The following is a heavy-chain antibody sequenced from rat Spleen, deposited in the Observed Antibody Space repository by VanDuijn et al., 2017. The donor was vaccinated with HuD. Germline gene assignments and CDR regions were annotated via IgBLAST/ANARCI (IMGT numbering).Heavy chain of an antibody. V-gene: IGHV5-29*01. CDR2: ISYDGSST. J-gene: IGHJ2*01. CDR1: GFTFSNYG. CDR3: ARPNYYFDY. Sequence: EVQLVESGGGLVQPGRSLKLSCAASGFTFSNYGMAWVRQAPTKGLEWVATISYDGSSTYYRDSVKGRFTISRDNAKSTLYLQMDSLRSEDTATYYCARPNYYFDYWGQGVMVTVSS.